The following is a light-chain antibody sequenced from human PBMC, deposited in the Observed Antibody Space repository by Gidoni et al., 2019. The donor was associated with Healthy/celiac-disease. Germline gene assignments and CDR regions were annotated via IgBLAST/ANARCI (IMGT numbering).Light chain of an antibody. CDR3: NSRDSSGNHLMV. CDR2: GKN. V-gene: IGLV3-19*01. CDR1: SLRSYY. Sequence: SSELTQDPAVSVALGQTVRITCQGDSLRSYYASWYQQKPGQAPVLVIYGKNNRPSGIPDRFSGSSSGITASLTITGAQAEDEADYYCNSRDSSGNHLMVFGGGTKLTVL. J-gene: IGLJ2*01.